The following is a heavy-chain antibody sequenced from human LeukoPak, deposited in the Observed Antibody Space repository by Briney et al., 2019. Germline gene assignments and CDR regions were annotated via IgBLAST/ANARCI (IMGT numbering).Heavy chain of an antibody. V-gene: IGHV3-30*02. Sequence: GGSLRLSCAASGFTFSSYGMHWVRQSPGKGLEWVAFIRYDGSNKYYADSVKGRFTISRDNSNNTLYLQMNSLRAEDTAVYYCAKRGRGSGSTLYYYYYMDVWGKGTTVSVSS. CDR1: GFTFSSYG. CDR3: AKRGRGSGSTLYYYYYMDV. D-gene: IGHD3-10*01. J-gene: IGHJ6*03. CDR2: IRYDGSNK.